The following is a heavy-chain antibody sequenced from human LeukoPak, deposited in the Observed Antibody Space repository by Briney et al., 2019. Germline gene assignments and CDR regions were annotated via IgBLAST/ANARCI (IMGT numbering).Heavy chain of an antibody. CDR3: AREAPFNDFWSGQPNEYYYYGMDV. D-gene: IGHD3-3*01. J-gene: IGHJ6*02. V-gene: IGHV1-2*02. CDR1: GYTFTGYY. Sequence: ASVKVSCKASGYTFTGYYMHWVRQAPGQGLEWMGWINPNSGGTIYAQKFQGRVTMTEDTSTDTAYMELSSLRSEDTAVYYCAREAPFNDFWSGQPNEYYYYGMDVWGQGTTVTVSS. CDR2: INPNSGGT.